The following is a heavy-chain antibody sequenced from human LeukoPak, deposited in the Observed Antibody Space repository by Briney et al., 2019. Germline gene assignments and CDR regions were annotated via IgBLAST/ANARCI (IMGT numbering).Heavy chain of an antibody. CDR1: GYTFTSYY. D-gene: IGHD1-26*01. CDR3: ARVAGSYYRIKGDAFDI. V-gene: IGHV1-46*01. CDR2: INPSGGST. Sequence: GASVKVSCKASGYTFTSYYMHWVRQAPGQGLEWMGIINPSGGSTSYAQKFQGRVTMTRDTSTSAVYMELSSLRSEDTAVYYCARVAGSYYRIKGDAFDIWGQGTMVTVSS. J-gene: IGHJ3*02.